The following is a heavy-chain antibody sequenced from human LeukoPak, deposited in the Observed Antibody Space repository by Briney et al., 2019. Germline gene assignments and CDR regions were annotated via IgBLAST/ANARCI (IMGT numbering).Heavy chain of an antibody. Sequence: GGSLRLSCAASGFTFSSYEMNWVRQAPGKGLEWVSYISSSGSTIYYADSVKGRFTISRDNAKNSLYLQMNSLRAEDTAVYYCARVITITDIDYWGQGTLVTVSS. CDR2: ISSSGSTI. CDR3: ARVITITDIDY. V-gene: IGHV3-48*03. D-gene: IGHD3-10*01. CDR1: GFTFSSYE. J-gene: IGHJ4*02.